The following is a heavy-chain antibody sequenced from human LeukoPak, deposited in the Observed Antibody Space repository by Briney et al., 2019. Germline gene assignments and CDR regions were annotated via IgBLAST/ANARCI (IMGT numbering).Heavy chain of an antibody. Sequence: SETLSLTCTVSGGSISSYYWSWIRQPAGKGLEWIGRIYTSGSTNYNPSLKSRVTISVDTSKNQFFLKLSSVTAADTAVYYCARGIAYYDYVWGSYRWKGTFDYWGQGTLVTVSS. CDR3: ARGIAYYDYVWGSYRWKGTFDY. CDR1: GGSISSYY. CDR2: IYTSGST. V-gene: IGHV4-4*07. D-gene: IGHD3-16*02. J-gene: IGHJ4*02.